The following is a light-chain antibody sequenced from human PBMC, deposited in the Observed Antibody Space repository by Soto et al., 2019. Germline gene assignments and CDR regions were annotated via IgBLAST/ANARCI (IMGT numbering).Light chain of an antibody. CDR2: RAS. Sequence: TQMTQSPSTLSASVGDSVSITCRASRDIGTWLAWFQQKPGRAPNLLIYRASTLARGVPSRFSGSGSGTEFTLTISSLQPDDFAVYYCQQFGGSPYTFGQGTKLEIK. CDR1: RDIGTW. CDR3: QQFGGSPYT. V-gene: IGKV1-5*03. J-gene: IGKJ2*01.